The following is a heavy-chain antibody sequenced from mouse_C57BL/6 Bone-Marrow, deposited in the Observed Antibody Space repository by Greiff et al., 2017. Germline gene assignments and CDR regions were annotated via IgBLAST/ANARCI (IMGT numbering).Heavy chain of an antibody. CDR2: INPYNGGT. D-gene: IGHD1-1*01. J-gene: IGHJ1*03. CDR3: ARTFTTVVEWYFDV. CDR1: GYTFTDYY. Sequence: EVQLQQSGPVLVKPGASVKMSCKASGYTFTDYYMNWVKQSHGKSLEWIGVINPYNGGTSYNQKFKGKATLTVDKSSSTAYMELNSLTSEDSAVYYCARTFTTVVEWYFDVWGTGTTVTVSS. V-gene: IGHV1-19*01.